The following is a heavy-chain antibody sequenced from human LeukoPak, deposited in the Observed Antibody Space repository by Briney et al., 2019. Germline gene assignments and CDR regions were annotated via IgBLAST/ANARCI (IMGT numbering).Heavy chain of an antibody. Sequence: GGSLTLPCAASGFTFSSYAMSWARQAPGEGLEWVSANRGSGGSTYYAGSVEGRFTISRDNSKHTLYLQMNSLRAEDTAVYYCAKDLGVRSSQHLFDYWGQGTLVTVSS. J-gene: IGHJ4*02. CDR3: AKDLGVRSSQHLFDY. V-gene: IGHV3-23*01. CDR2: NRGSGGST. D-gene: IGHD3-10*01. CDR1: GFTFSSYA.